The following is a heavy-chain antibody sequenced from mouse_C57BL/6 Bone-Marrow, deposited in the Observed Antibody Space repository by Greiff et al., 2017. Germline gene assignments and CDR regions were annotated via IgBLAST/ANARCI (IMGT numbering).Heavy chain of an antibody. Sequence: QVQLQQPGAELVRPGTSVKLSCKASGYTFTSYWMHWVKQRPGQGLEWIGVIDPSDSYTNYNQKFKGKATLTVDTSSSTAYMQLSSLTSEDSAVYYCARERDYYSNSWFAYWGQGTLVTVSA. CDR1: GYTFTSYW. D-gene: IGHD2-5*01. J-gene: IGHJ3*01. V-gene: IGHV1-59*01. CDR2: IDPSDSYT. CDR3: ARERDYYSNSWFAY.